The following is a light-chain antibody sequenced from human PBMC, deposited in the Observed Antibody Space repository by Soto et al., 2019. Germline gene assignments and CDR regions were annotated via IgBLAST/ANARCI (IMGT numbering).Light chain of an antibody. V-gene: IGKV1-13*02. Sequence: AIQLTQSPSSLSASVGDRVTITCRASQGISSALAWYQQKPGKAPKLLIYDASSLESGVPSRFSGSGSGTDFTLASSSLQPEYFATYYCQQFNSYPHTFDQGTKLEIK. CDR1: QGISSA. CDR3: QQFNSYPHT. CDR2: DAS. J-gene: IGKJ2*01.